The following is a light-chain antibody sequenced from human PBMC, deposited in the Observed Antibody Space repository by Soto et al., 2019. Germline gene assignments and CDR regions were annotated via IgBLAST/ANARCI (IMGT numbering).Light chain of an antibody. Sequence: EIVVAQSPALLSVSPGERVTIASRSSQSVISSIAWYQQKLGQAPRLLIYGASTRATGIPARFSGSGSGTEFFLTISRLQSEDFEMYYCQHYNNWLGTFGGGTKVDIK. CDR3: QHYNNWLGT. J-gene: IGKJ4*01. CDR2: GAS. CDR1: QSVISS. V-gene: IGKV3-15*01.